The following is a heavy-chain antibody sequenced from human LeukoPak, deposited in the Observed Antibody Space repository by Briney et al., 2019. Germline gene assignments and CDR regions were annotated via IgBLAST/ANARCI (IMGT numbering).Heavy chain of an antibody. D-gene: IGHD2-8*01. CDR2: IRAKTHDGTT. V-gene: IGHV3-49*04. J-gene: IGHJ4*02. CDR3: SRGXXXXXGPXXDY. CDR1: GFTFGDYN. Sequence: GGSLRLSCTTSGFTFGDYNMNWVRQAPGKGLEWVGYIRAKTHDGTTDYAASVKGRFTISRDDSENVAYLRMTNLKSEDTTIYYCSRGXXXXXGPXXDYXGQGALVTVSS.